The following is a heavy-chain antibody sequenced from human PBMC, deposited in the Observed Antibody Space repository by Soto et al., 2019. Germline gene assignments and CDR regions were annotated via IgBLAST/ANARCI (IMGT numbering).Heavy chain of an antibody. J-gene: IGHJ4*02. CDR2: ISSSSSYI. V-gene: IGHV3-21*01. Sequence: EVQLVESGGGLVKPGGSLRLSCAASGFTFSSYSMNWVRQAPGKGLEWVSSISSSSSYIYYADSVKGRFTISRDNAKNSLYLQMNSLRAEDTAVYYCAREFVHCSGGSCPRVSDYWGQGTLVTVSS. CDR3: AREFVHCSGGSCPRVSDY. D-gene: IGHD2-15*01. CDR1: GFTFSSYS.